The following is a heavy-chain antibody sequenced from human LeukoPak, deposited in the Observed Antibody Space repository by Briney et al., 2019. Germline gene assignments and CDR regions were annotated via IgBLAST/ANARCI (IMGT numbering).Heavy chain of an antibody. CDR1: GFTFSSYA. CDR2: ISGSGGST. J-gene: IGHJ4*02. Sequence: GGSLRLSCAASGFTFSSYAMSWVRQAPGKGLEWVSAISGSGGSTYYADSVKGRFTISRDNSKNTLYLQMNSLRAEDTAVYYCAKEVEMATIPWYYFDYWGQGTLVTVSS. CDR3: AKEVEMATIPWYYFDY. D-gene: IGHD5-24*01. V-gene: IGHV3-23*01.